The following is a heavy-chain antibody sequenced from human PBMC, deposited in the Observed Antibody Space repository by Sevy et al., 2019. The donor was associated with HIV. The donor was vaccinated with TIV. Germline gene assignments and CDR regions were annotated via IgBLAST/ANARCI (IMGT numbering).Heavy chain of an antibody. CDR2: ISGDTRTI. CDR3: ARRGNYYGDAFDF. CDR1: GFTFSNSD. J-gene: IGHJ3*01. Sequence: GGSLRLSCSASGFTFSNSDMNWVRQAPGKGLEWISYISGDTRTIYYADSVKGRFTISRDNAKNSLFLHMSSLRDDDTAVYYCARRGNYYGDAFDFWGQGTVVTVSS. D-gene: IGHD3-10*01. V-gene: IGHV3-48*02.